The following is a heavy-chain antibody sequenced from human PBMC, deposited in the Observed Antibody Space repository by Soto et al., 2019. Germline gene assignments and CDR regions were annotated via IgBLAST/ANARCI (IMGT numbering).Heavy chain of an antibody. CDR3: TTVPLLWFGELDAFAI. Sequence: PGGSLRLSCAASGFTFSNAWMSWVRQAPGKGLEWVGRIKSKTDGGTTDYAAPVKGRFTISRDDSKNTLYLQMNSLKTEDTAVYYCTTVPLLWFGELDAFAIWGQGTMVTVSS. J-gene: IGHJ3*02. CDR1: GFTFSNAW. V-gene: IGHV3-15*01. D-gene: IGHD3-10*01. CDR2: IKSKTDGGTT.